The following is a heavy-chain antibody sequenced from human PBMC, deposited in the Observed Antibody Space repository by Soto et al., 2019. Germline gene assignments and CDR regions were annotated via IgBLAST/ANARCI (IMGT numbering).Heavy chain of an antibody. CDR3: ARRGDPPDDY. V-gene: IGHV3-74*01. J-gene: IGHJ4*02. CDR1: GFTFSAYW. Sequence: GGSLRLSCAASGFTFSAYWMHWVRQAPGKGLVWVSRINSDGSDTACADSVKGRFTISRDNAKNTLFAQMNSLRIEDTAVYYCARRGDPPDDYWGQGTLVTVSS. CDR2: INSDGSDT. D-gene: IGHD6-25*01.